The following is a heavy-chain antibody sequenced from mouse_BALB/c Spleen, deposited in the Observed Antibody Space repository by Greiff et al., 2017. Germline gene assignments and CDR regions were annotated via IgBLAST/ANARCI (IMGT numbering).Heavy chain of an antibody. CDR1: GYSFTGYF. V-gene: IGHV1-20*02. CDR2: INPYNGDT. J-gene: IGHJ4*01. Sequence: VQLKQSGPELVKPGASVKISCKASGYSFTGYFMNWVMQSHGKSLEWIGRINPYNGDTFYNQKFKGKATLTVDKSSSTAHMELRSLASEDSAVYYCARRDYYGHAMDYWGQGTSVTVSS. CDR3: ARRDYYGHAMDY. D-gene: IGHD1-1*01.